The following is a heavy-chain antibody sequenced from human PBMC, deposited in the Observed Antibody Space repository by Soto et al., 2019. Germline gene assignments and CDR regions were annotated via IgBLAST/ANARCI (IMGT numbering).Heavy chain of an antibody. CDR2: INPSGGST. D-gene: IGHD6-6*01. J-gene: IGHJ6*02. V-gene: IGHV1-46*01. CDR3: AREYSSSSVGEYYYYYYGMDV. Sequence: GASVKVSCKASGYTFTSYYMHWVRQAPGQGLEWMGIINPSGGSTSYAQKFQGRVTMTRDTSTSTVYMELSSLRSEDTAVYYCAREYSSSSVGEYYYYYYGMDVWGQGTTVTVSS. CDR1: GYTFTSYY.